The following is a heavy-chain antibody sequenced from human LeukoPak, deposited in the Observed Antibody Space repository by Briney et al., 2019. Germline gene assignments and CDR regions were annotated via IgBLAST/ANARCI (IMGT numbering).Heavy chain of an antibody. D-gene: IGHD3-22*01. V-gene: IGHV1-24*01. CDR1: GYTLTELS. CDR3: ATPRHYYYDSSGLDY. J-gene: IGHJ4*02. CDR2: FDPEDGET. Sequence: ASVKVSCKVSGYTLTELSMHWVRQAPGKGLEWMGGFDPEDGETIYAQKFQGRVTMTEDASTDTAYMELSSLSSEDTAVHYCATPRHYYYDSSGLDYWGQGTLVTVSS.